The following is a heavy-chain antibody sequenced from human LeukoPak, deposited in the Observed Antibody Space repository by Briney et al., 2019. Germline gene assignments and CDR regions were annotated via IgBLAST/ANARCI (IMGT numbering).Heavy chain of an antibody. CDR1: GFTFDDYA. Sequence: GGSLRLSCAASGFTFDDYAIHWVRQAPGRGLEWVSLISGDGHTTYYADSVKGRFTVSRDNSKDSLYLQMNSLRSEDTAMYYCARESGKFDYWGQGTLVAVSS. CDR2: ISGDGHTT. V-gene: IGHV3-43*02. CDR3: ARESGKFDY. J-gene: IGHJ4*02.